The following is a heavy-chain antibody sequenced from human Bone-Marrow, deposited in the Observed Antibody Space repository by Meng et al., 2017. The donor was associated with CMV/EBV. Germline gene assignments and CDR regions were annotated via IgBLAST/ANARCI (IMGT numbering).Heavy chain of an antibody. CDR2: IYHSGST. CDR1: GGSSSSSNW. J-gene: IGHJ5*02. D-gene: IGHD4-17*01. Sequence: VSGGSSSSSNWWSWVRQPPGKGLEWIGEIYHSGSTNYNPSLKSRVTISVDKSKNQFSLKLSSVTAADTAVYYCAKRNYGDSVRWFDPWGLGTLVTVSS. CDR3: AKRNYGDSVRWFDP. V-gene: IGHV4-4*02.